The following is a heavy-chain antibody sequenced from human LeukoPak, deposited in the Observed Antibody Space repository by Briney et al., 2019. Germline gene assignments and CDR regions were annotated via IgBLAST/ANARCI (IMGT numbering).Heavy chain of an antibody. D-gene: IGHD4-17*01. Sequence: SETLSLTCTVSGGSISSSSYYWGWIRQPPGKGLEWIGSIYYSGSTYYNPSLKSRVTISVDTSKNQFSLKLSSVTAANTAVYYCARDGMGGSDYPYYYYYYMDVWGKGTTVTISS. CDR3: ARDGMGGSDYPYYYYYYMDV. V-gene: IGHV4-39*02. J-gene: IGHJ6*03. CDR1: GGSISSSSYY. CDR2: IYYSGST.